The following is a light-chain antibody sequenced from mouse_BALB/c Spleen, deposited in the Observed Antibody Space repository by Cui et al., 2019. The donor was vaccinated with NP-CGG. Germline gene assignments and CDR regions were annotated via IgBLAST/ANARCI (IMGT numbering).Light chain of an antibody. CDR3: LQYDEFPLT. J-gene: IGKJ5*01. V-gene: IGKV14-111*01. Sequence: DSKITHSPSSMYASLGERVTITCKASQDINSYLSWCQQKPGKSAKTLIYRANRLVDGVPSRFSGSGSGQDYSLTISSLEYEDMGIYYCLQYDEFPLTFGAGTKLELK. CDR2: RAN. CDR1: QDINSY.